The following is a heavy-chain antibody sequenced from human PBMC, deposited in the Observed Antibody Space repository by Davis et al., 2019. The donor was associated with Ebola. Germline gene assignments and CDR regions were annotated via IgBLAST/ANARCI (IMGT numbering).Heavy chain of an antibody. CDR1: GFTFSSYA. D-gene: IGHD6-13*01. CDR2: IYYSGST. CDR3: ARDEYSSSFNY. V-gene: IGHV4-59*01. Sequence: PGGSLRLSCAASGFTFSSYAMSWIRQPPGKGLEWIGYIYYSGSTNYNPSLKSRVTISVDTSKNQFSLKLSSVTAADTAVYYCARDEYSSSFNYWGQGTLVTVSS. J-gene: IGHJ4*02.